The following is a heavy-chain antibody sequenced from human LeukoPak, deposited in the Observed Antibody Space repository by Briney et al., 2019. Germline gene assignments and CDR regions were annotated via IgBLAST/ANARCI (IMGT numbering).Heavy chain of an antibody. CDR1: GYTFTSEG. V-gene: IGHV1-18*01. D-gene: IGHD3-10*01. CDR3: ARVSGSGSFDY. J-gene: IGHJ4*02. Sequence: ASVKVSCKAAGYTFTSEGITRGRQAPGQGLEWMGWISAYNGNTNYAQKLQGRVTMTADTSTSTAYMELRSLRSDDTAVYYCARVSGSGSFDYWGQGTLVTVSS. CDR2: ISAYNGNT.